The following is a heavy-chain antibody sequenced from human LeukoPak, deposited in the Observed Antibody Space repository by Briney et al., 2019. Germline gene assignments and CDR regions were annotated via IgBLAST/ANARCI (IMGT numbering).Heavy chain of an antibody. CDR2: ISSSSSYI. Sequence: GGSLRLSCAASGFTFSSYSMNWVRQAPGKGLEWVSSISSSSSYIYYADSVKGRFTISRDNAKNSLYLQMNSLRAEDTAVYYCAREICGGDCYLDYWGQGTLVTVSS. CDR1: GFTFSSYS. CDR3: AREICGGDCYLDY. D-gene: IGHD2-21*02. J-gene: IGHJ4*02. V-gene: IGHV3-21*01.